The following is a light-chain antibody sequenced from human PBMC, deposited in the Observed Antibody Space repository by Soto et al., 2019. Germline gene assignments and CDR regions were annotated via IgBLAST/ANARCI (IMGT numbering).Light chain of an antibody. Sequence: DIQMTQSPSTLSASVGYRFTITCRASQSISSWLAWYQQKPGKAPKLLIYKASTLKSGVPSSFSGSGSGTEFTLTISSLQPDDFATYYCQQYNSYSFGQGTKV. CDR2: KAS. CDR3: QQYNSYS. CDR1: QSISSW. J-gene: IGKJ1*01. V-gene: IGKV1-5*03.